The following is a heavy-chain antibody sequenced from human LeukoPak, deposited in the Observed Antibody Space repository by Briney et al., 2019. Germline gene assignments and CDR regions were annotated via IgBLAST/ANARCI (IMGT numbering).Heavy chain of an antibody. D-gene: IGHD3-9*01. J-gene: IGHJ4*02. Sequence: PGGSLRLSCAASGFTFSSYSMNWVRQAPGKGLEWVSYISSSSSTIYYADSVKGRFTISRDNAKNSLYLQMNSLRAEDTAVYYCARVGILTGLNYWGQGTLVTVSS. V-gene: IGHV3-48*04. CDR3: ARVGILTGLNY. CDR1: GFTFSSYS. CDR2: ISSSSSTI.